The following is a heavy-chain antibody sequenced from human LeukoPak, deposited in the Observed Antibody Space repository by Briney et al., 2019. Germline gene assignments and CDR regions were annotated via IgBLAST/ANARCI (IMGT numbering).Heavy chain of an antibody. V-gene: IGHV3-30*02. CDR3: AKDLAGYYYASSGWNAFDI. J-gene: IGHJ3*02. D-gene: IGHD3-22*01. Sequence: GGSLRLSCAASGFTFSSYGMHWVRQAPGKGLEGVAFIRYDGSNKYYADSVKGRFTISRDNSKNTLYLQMNSLRAEDTAVYYCAKDLAGYYYASSGWNAFDIWGQGTMVTVSS. CDR2: IRYDGSNK. CDR1: GFTFSSYG.